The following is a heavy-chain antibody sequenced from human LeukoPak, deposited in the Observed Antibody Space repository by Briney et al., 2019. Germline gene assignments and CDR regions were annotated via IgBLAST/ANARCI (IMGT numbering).Heavy chain of an antibody. Sequence: GASVKVSCKASGGTFSSYAISWVRQAPGQGLEWMGRIIPIFGTANYAQKFQGRVTITTDESTSTAYMELGSLRSEDTAVYYCATVTTGPLDYWGQGTLVTVSS. J-gene: IGHJ4*02. V-gene: IGHV1-69*05. CDR3: ATVTTGPLDY. CDR2: IIPIFGTA. D-gene: IGHD4-17*01. CDR1: GGTFSSYA.